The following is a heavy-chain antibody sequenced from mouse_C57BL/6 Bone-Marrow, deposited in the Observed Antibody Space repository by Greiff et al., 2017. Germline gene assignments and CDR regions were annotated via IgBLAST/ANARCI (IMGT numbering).Heavy chain of an antibody. CDR3: ARRPRFDY. CDR2: IDPSDSYT. V-gene: IGHV1-50*01. Sequence: QVHVKQPGAELVKPGASVKLSCKASGYTFTSYWMQWVKQRPGQGLEWIGEIDPSDSYTNYNQKFKGKATLTVDTSSSTAYMQLSSLTSEDSAVYYCARRPRFDYWGQGTTLTVSS. CDR1: GYTFTSYW. J-gene: IGHJ2*01.